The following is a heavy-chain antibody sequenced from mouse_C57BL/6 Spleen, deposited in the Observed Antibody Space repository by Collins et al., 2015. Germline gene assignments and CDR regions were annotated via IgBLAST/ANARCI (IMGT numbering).Heavy chain of an antibody. D-gene: IGHD1-1*01. Sequence: EVKLVESGGGLVKPGGSLKLSCAASGFTFSSYAMSWVRQTPEKRLEWVASISSGGSTYYPDSVKGRFTISRDNARNILYLQMSSLRSEDTAMYYCARGESYYYGSSYFDYWGQGTTLTVSS. CDR3: ARGESYYYGSSYFDY. CDR2: ISSGGST. V-gene: IGHV5-6-5*01. J-gene: IGHJ2*01. CDR1: GFTFSSYA.